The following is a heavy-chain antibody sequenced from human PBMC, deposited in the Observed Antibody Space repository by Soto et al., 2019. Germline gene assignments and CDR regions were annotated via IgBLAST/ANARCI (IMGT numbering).Heavy chain of an antibody. J-gene: IGHJ4*02. CDR2: INWNGGST. Sequence: GGSLSLSCAASGFTFDDYGMSWVRQAPGKGLEWVSGINWNGGSTGYADSVKGRFTISRDNAKNSLYLQMNSLRAEDTALYYCARARGGSGWYFEREFDYWGQGTLVTVSS. CDR1: GFTFDDYG. D-gene: IGHD6-19*01. V-gene: IGHV3-20*04. CDR3: ARARGGSGWYFEREFDY.